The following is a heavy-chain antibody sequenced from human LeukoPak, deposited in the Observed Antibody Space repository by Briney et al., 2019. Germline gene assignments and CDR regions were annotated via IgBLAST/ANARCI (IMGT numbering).Heavy chain of an antibody. CDR2: IYYSGST. CDR3: ARGLGYCSGGSCYSGSPPWFDP. V-gene: IGHV4-59*01. J-gene: IGHJ5*02. CDR1: GGSISSYY. Sequence: SETLSLTCTVSGGSISSYYWSWIRQPPGKGLEWIGYIYYSGSTNYNPSLKSRVTISVDTSKNQFSLKLSSVTAADTAVYYCARGLGYCSGGSCYSGSPPWFDPWGQGTLVTVSS. D-gene: IGHD2-15*01.